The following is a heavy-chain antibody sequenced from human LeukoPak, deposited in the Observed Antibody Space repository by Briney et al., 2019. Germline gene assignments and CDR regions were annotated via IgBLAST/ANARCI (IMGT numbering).Heavy chain of an antibody. Sequence: GGSLRLSCAASGFTFSSYGMHWVRQAPGKGLEWVAVISYDGSNKYYADSVKGRFTISRDNSKNTLYLQMNSLRAEDTAVYYCAKDLGTYYYDSSGYRNYYGMDVWGQGTTVTVSS. J-gene: IGHJ6*02. CDR3: AKDLGTYYYDSSGYRNYYGMDV. V-gene: IGHV3-30*18. CDR2: ISYDGSNK. D-gene: IGHD3-22*01. CDR1: GFTFSSYG.